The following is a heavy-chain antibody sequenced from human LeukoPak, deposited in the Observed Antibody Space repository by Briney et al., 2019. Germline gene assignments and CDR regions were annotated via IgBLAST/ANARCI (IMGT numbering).Heavy chain of an antibody. CDR2: ISHDGGNK. D-gene: IGHD5-12*01. V-gene: IGHV3-30*03. CDR1: GFTFRTHD. CDR3: ARDVGKSGYGDY. J-gene: IGHJ4*02. Sequence: GRSLRLSCAASGFTFRTHDMHWVRQAPGKGLEWVAVISHDGGNKYYADSVKGRFTISRDNSKNTVYLQTNSLRVEDTAVYYCARDVGKSGYGDYWGQGTLVTVSS.